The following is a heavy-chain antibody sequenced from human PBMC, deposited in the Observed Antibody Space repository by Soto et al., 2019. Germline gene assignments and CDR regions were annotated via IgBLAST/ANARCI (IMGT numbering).Heavy chain of an antibody. CDR1: GGTFSSYA. CDR3: ARWGRTSPGHSYGFPPYYFDY. CDR2: IIPIFGTA. D-gene: IGHD5-18*01. V-gene: IGHV1-69*13. Sequence: VASVKVSCKASGGTFSSYAISWVRHAPGQGLEWMGGIIPIFGTANYAQKFQGRVTITADESTSTAYMELSRPRSEETAVYSCARWGRTSPGHSYGFPPYYFDYWGQGTLVTVSS. J-gene: IGHJ4*02.